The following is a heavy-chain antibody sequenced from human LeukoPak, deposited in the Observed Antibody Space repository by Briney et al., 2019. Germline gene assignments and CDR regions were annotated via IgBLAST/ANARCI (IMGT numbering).Heavy chain of an antibody. CDR3: TRLSPSPAYSSGWYGLRWFDP. CDR2: IRSKANSYAT. J-gene: IGHJ5*02. CDR1: GFTFSGSA. V-gene: IGHV3-73*01. D-gene: IGHD6-19*01. Sequence: PGGSLKLSCAASGFTFSGSAMHWVRQASGKGLEWVCRIRSKANSYATAYAASVKGRFTISRDDSKNTAYLQMNSLKTEVTAVYYCTRLSPSPAYSSGWYGLRWFDPWGQGTLVTVSP.